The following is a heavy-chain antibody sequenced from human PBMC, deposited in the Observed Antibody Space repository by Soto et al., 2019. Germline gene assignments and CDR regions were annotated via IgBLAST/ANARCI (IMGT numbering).Heavy chain of an antibody. D-gene: IGHD3-22*01. CDR2: IYTGGST. Sequence: VQLVESGGGLVQPGGALRLSCAASGFTVSSKYMRWVRQAPGKGLEWVSVIYTGGSTYYADSVKGRFTISRDNSKNTLYLQMNRLRAEDTAVYYCARGVITIIDAWGQGTLVTVSS. V-gene: IGHV3-66*01. CDR1: GFTVSSKY. CDR3: ARGVITIIDA. J-gene: IGHJ5*02.